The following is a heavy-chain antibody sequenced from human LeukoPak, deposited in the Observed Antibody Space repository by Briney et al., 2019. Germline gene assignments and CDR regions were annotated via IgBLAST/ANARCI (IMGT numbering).Heavy chain of an antibody. V-gene: IGHV3-48*03. CDR2: ISSSGSTI. CDR3: ARAPGSSGYAFDI. J-gene: IGHJ3*02. Sequence: PGGSLRLSCAASGFTFSSYEMNWVRQAPGKGLEWLSYISSSGSTIYYADSVKGRFTISRDNAKKLLYLRMNSLRAEDTAVYYCARAPGSSGYAFDIWGQGTVVTVSS. CDR1: GFTFSSYE. D-gene: IGHD6-13*01.